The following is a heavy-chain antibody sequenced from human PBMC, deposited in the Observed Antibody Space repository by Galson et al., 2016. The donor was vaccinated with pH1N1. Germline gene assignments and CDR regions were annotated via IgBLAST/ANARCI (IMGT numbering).Heavy chain of an antibody. V-gene: IGHV4-38-2*02. Sequence: SETLSLTCTVSAYSVSASYAWGWIRQPPGKGLGWIGNIIDTGTTFYNPSLKSRVTISLDTSKSQFSLRLKSVTAADTAVYYCARLSIRHTPRDYWGQGILVTVSS. CDR3: ARLSIRHTPRDY. J-gene: IGHJ4*02. CDR2: IIDTGTT. CDR1: AYSVSASYA. D-gene: IGHD5-12*01.